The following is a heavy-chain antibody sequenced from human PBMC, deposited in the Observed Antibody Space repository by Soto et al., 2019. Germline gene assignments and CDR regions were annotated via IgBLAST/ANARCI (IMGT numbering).Heavy chain of an antibody. J-gene: IGHJ5*01. CDR1: GYNFPGYW. D-gene: IGHD3-22*01. CDR2: IAPADSYT. CDR3: RVPIGHSDDSGYSDS. V-gene: IGHV5-10-1*01. Sequence: RGESLKISCTASGYNFPGYWIGWVRQMPGKGLEWMGRIAPADSYTNYSPSFHGHVTMSVDRSTSTAYLQWGSLKASDTAMYCVRVPIGHSDDSGYSDSWGQGTQVTVSS.